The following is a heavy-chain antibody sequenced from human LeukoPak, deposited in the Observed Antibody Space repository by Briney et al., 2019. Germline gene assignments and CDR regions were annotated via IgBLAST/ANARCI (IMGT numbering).Heavy chain of an antibody. CDR3: AKDQGRIRTDDAFYI. D-gene: IGHD3-10*01. V-gene: IGHV3-23*01. J-gene: IGHJ3*02. Sequence: SLRPSCAASVFTSSSYTMGSVCQTPEKGLEWVSAICGSGGSKYYADSVKGRFTISRDNSKNTLYLQMNSLRAEDTAVYYCAKDQGRIRTDDAFYIWGQGTMVTVSS. CDR2: ICGSGGSK. CDR1: VFTSSSYT.